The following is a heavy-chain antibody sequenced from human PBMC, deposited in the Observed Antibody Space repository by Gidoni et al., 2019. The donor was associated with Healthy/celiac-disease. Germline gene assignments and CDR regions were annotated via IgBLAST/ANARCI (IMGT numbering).Heavy chain of an antibody. Sequence: EVQLLQSGAAEKTPGESLKISRKGSGYAFARFWIAWVRQMPGKGLEYMGIIFPGDSDTRYSPSFQGQCTISADKSISTAYLQWSSLKASDSAMYYCAHSFGATYQAWFDPWGQGTLVTVSS. V-gene: IGHV5-51*03. CDR2: IFPGDSDT. J-gene: IGHJ5*02. D-gene: IGHD3-16*01. CDR1: GYAFARFW. CDR3: AHSFGATYQAWFDP.